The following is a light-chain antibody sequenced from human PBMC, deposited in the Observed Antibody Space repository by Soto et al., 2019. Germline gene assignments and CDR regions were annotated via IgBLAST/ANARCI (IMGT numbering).Light chain of an antibody. CDR3: QQYNNWPLT. V-gene: IGKV3-15*01. Sequence: EIVMTQSPATLSVSPGERATLSCMASHRVSSYLAWYQQRPGQAPRLLIYGASTRATGIPARFSGSASGTEFTLTISSLQSEDFAIYYCQQYNNWPLTFGGGTKVDIK. CDR2: GAS. J-gene: IGKJ4*01. CDR1: HRVSSY.